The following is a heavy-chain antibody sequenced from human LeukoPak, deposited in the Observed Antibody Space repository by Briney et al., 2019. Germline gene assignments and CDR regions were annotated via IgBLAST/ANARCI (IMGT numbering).Heavy chain of an antibody. Sequence: SETLSLTCTVSGGSISSYFWSWIRLPPGKGLEWIGYIYYSGSTNYNPSLKSRVTMSVDTSKNQFSLKLNSVTAADTAVYYCARIDRAVAGTIDYWGQGTLVTVSS. CDR2: IYYSGST. CDR1: GGSISSYF. D-gene: IGHD6-19*01. CDR3: ARIDRAVAGTIDY. J-gene: IGHJ4*02. V-gene: IGHV4-59*08.